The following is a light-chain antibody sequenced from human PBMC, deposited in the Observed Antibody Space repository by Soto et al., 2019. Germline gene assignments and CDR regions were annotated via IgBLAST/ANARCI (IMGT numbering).Light chain of an antibody. CDR2: HVS. CDR3: SSYAGDSIYVL. Sequence: QSALTQPRSVSGSPGQSVSISCTGTSSDVGGYHFVSWYQHHPGRAPKLIIYHVSERPSGVPDRFSGSKSGDTASLTISGLQTEDEADYYCSSYAGDSIYVLFGGGTKVTVL. CDR1: SSDVGGYHF. V-gene: IGLV2-11*01. J-gene: IGLJ3*02.